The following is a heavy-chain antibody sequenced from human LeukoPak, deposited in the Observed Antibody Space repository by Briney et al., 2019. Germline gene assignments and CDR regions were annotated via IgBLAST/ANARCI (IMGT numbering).Heavy chain of an antibody. CDR3: ARDDYGDPY. Sequence: SETLSLTCTVSGGSISSSSYYWGWIRQPPGKGLEWIGSIYYSGSTYYNPSLKSRVTISVDTSKNQFSLKLSSVTAADTAVYYCARDDYGDPYWGQGTLVTVSS. CDR1: GGSISSSSYY. D-gene: IGHD4-17*01. V-gene: IGHV4-39*07. J-gene: IGHJ4*02. CDR2: IYYSGST.